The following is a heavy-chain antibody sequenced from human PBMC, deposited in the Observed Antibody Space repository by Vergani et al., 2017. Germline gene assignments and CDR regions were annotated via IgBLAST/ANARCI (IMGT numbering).Heavy chain of an antibody. CDR3: ARVVLTTGNYYYYGMDV. D-gene: IGHD2-8*02. CDR2: ISSSSSYT. CDR1: GFTFSDYY. V-gene: IGHV3-11*05. Sequence: QVQLVESGGGLVKPGGSLRLSCAASGFTFSDYYMSWLRQAPGQGLEWVSYISSSSSYTNYADSVQGRFTISRDNAKNSLFLQMNSLRAEDTAVYYCARVVLTTGNYYYYGMDVWGQGTTVTVSS. J-gene: IGHJ6*02.